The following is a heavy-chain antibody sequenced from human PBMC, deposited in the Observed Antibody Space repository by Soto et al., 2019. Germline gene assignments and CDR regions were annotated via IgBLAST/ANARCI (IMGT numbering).Heavy chain of an antibody. CDR1: GFTFSSYS. CDR3: AGNYHSSPLSSAY. J-gene: IGHJ4*02. CDR2: ISSSSSHI. Sequence: GGSLRLSCAASGFTFSSYSMNWVRQAPGKGLEWVSSISSSSSHIYYADSVKGRFTISRDNAKNSLYLQMNSLRAEDTAVYYCAGNYHSSPLSSAYWGQGTLVTVSS. D-gene: IGHD1-7*01. V-gene: IGHV3-21*01.